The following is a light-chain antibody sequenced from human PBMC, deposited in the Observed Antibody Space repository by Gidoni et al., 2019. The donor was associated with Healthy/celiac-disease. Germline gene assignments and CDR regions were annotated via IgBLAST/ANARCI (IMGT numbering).Light chain of an antibody. CDR2: DAS. J-gene: IGKJ4*01. CDR1: QIVSSY. CDR3: QQRSNGTPELT. Sequence: EVVSPQSAATLSLSPGERATLSCSASQIVSSYLAWYQQKPGQAPRLLIYDASNRATGIPARFSGSGSGTDFTLTISSLEPEDFAVYYCQQRSNGTPELTFGGGTKVEIK. V-gene: IGKV3-11*01.